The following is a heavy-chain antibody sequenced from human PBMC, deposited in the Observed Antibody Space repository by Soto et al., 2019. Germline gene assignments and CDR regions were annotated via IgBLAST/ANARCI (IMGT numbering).Heavy chain of an antibody. V-gene: IGHV4-34*01. J-gene: IGHJ4*02. CDR3: ARDSYDFWSGPTFDY. CDR2: INHSGST. Sequence: SETPSLTCAVYGGSFSGYYWSWIRQPPGKGLEWIGEINHSGSTNYNPSLKSRVTISVDTSKNQFSLKLSSVTAADTAVYYCARDSYDFWSGPTFDYWGQGTLVTVSS. CDR1: GGSFSGYY. D-gene: IGHD3-3*01.